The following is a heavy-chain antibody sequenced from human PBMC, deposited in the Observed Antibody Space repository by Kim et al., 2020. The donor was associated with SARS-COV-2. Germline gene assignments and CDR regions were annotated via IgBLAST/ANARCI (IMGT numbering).Heavy chain of an antibody. CDR2: VNGGNGNT. CDR3: AREAVAGSFDY. Sequence: ASVKVSCKASGYTFNTFALYWVRRAPGQRLEWMGWVNGGNGNTRYSQKFQGRVSITRDTSATTAYLELSGLISEDTAVYYCAREAVAGSFDYWGQGSLVTVSS. CDR1: GYTFNTFA. D-gene: IGHD6-19*01. J-gene: IGHJ4*02. V-gene: IGHV1-3*01.